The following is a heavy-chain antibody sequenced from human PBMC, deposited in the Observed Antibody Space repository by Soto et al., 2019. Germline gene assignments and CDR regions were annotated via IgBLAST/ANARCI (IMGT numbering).Heavy chain of an antibody. CDR3: ARPRVLPFSGGGMDV. CDR2: IYPGDSDT. Sequence: GESLKISCKGSGCSFTSYWIGWVRQMPGKGLEWMGIIYPGDSDTRYSPSFQGQVTISADKSISTAYLQWSSLKASDTAMYYCARPRVLPFSGGGMDVWGQGTTVTVSS. J-gene: IGHJ6*02. CDR1: GCSFTSYW. D-gene: IGHD3-10*02. V-gene: IGHV5-51*01.